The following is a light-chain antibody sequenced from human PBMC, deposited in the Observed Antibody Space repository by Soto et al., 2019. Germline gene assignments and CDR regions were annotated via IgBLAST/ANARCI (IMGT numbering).Light chain of an antibody. CDR1: RSNIGTKT. V-gene: IGLV1-44*01. Sequence: QSVLIQPPSVSGTPGQRVTITCSGSRSNIGTKTVNWYQKLPGSAPKLLIYDNNQRPSGVPDRFSGSKSGTSASLAISGLQSEDEADYYRATWDDSVKGWVFGGGTKLTVL. J-gene: IGLJ3*02. CDR2: DNN. CDR3: ATWDDSVKGWV.